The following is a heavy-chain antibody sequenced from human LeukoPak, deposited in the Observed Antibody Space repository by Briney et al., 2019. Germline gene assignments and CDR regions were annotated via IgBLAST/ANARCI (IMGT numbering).Heavy chain of an antibody. D-gene: IGHD2-2*02. CDR2: INPSGGST. CDR3: ARDGNLPTVPAAIIDIDY. CDR1: GYTFTSYY. V-gene: IGHV1-46*01. Sequence: ASVKVSCKASGYTFTSYYMHWVRQAPGQGLEWMGIINPSGGSTSYAQKFQGRVTMTRDTSTSTGYMELSSLRSEDTAVYYCARDGNLPTVPAAIIDIDYWGQGTLVTVSS. J-gene: IGHJ4*02.